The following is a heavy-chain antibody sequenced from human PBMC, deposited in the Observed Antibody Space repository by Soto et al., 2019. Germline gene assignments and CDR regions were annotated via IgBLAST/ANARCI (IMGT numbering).Heavy chain of an antibody. CDR2: ISAYNGNT. V-gene: IGHV1-18*01. CDR1: GYTFTSYC. CDR3: ARDGRIAVAGGYYYYGMVV. Sequence: ASVKVSCKASGYTFTSYCISWVRQAPGQGLEWMGWISAYNGNTNYAQKLQGRVTMTTDTSTSTAYMELRSLRSDDTAVYYCARDGRIAVAGGYYYYGMVVWGQGTTVTVSS. D-gene: IGHD6-19*01. J-gene: IGHJ6*02.